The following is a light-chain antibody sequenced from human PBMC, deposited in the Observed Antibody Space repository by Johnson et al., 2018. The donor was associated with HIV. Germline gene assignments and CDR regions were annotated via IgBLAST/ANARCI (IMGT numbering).Light chain of an antibody. CDR3: VTWDGSLSAYV. V-gene: IGLV1-51*02. CDR2: ETN. J-gene: IGLJ1*01. CDR1: SSNIENNY. Sequence: QSVLTQPPSVSAAPGQKVTISCSGSSSNIENNYVSWYQHLPRTAPKLLIYETNKRPSGTPDRFSGSKSGASATLGITGLQTGDEADYYCVTWDGSLSAYVFGTGTNVTVL.